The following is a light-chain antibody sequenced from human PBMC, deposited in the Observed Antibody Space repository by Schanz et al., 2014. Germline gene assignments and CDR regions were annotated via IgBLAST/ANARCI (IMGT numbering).Light chain of an antibody. Sequence: QSALTQPPSASGSPGQSVTISCTGTSSDIGGYNFVSWYQQHPGEAPKLMMYEVTKRPSGVPDRFSGSKSGNTASLTVSWLQAEDEADYYCCSYAGSSTWVFGGGTKLTVL. J-gene: IGLJ3*02. CDR3: CSYAGSSTWV. CDR1: SSDIGGYNF. V-gene: IGLV2-8*01. CDR2: EVT.